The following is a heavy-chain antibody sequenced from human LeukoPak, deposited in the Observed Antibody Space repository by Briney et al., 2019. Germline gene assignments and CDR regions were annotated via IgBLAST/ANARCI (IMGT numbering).Heavy chain of an antibody. CDR3: ARENYDSSGYSP. V-gene: IGHV3-74*01. CDR1: GFTFSSYW. Sequence: GGSLRLSCAASGFTFSSYWMHWVRQAPGKGLVWVSRINSDGGSTSYTDSVKGRFTISRDNAKNSLYLQMNSLRAEDTAVYYCARENYDSSGYSPWGQGTLVTVSS. CDR2: INSDGGST. D-gene: IGHD3-22*01. J-gene: IGHJ5*02.